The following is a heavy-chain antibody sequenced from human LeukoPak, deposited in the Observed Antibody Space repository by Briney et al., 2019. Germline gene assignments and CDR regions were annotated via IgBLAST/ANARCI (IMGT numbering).Heavy chain of an antibody. V-gene: IGHV4-59*12. Sequence: SETLSLTCTVSGGSISSYYWSWIRQPPGKGLEWIGYIYYSGSTNYNPSLKSRVTISVDTSKNQFSLKLSSVTAADTAVYYCARLIRSSWYAYYYYYMDVWGKGTTVTVS. CDR2: IYYSGST. J-gene: IGHJ6*03. CDR3: ARLIRSSWYAYYYYYMDV. D-gene: IGHD6-13*01. CDR1: GGSISSYY.